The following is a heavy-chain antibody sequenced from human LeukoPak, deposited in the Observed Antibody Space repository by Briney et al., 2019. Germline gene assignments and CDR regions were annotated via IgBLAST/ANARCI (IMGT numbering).Heavy chain of an antibody. CDR3: ARATGCYYYYGMDV. D-gene: IGHD1-1*01. V-gene: IGHV1-8*01. Sequence: ASVKVSCKASVYTFSTYDINWVRQVTGQGLEWMGWMNPNSGNTGYAQKIQGRVTMTRNTSINTAYMELSSLRSEDTAVYYCARATGCYYYYGMDVWGQGTTVTVSS. J-gene: IGHJ6*02. CDR2: MNPNSGNT. CDR1: VYTFSTYD.